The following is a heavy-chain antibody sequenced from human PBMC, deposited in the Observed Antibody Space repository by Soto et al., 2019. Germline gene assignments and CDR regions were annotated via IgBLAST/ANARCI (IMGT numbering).Heavy chain of an antibody. Sequence: PGGSLRLSCAASGFTFSSYAMHWVRQAPGKGLEWVAVISYDGSNKYYADSVKGRFTISRDNSKNTLYLQMNSLRAEDTALYYCAREGQYYYGPAGHFDSWGQGTQVTVSS. V-gene: IGHV3-30-3*01. CDR3: AREGQYYYGPAGHFDS. J-gene: IGHJ4*02. D-gene: IGHD3-10*01. CDR2: ISYDGSNK. CDR1: GFTFSSYA.